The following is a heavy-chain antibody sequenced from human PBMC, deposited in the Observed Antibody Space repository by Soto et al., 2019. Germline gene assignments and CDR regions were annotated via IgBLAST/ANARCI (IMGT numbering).Heavy chain of an antibody. Sequence: QVQLVQSGAEVKKPGSSVKVSCKASGGTCSSYAIRWLRQAPGQGLEWMGVIIPIFVTADYSQKLQVRVTITADESTSTAYMEQSRLRSEDTAVYYCARDGGVYDYSPFRYWGQGTLVTVSS. D-gene: IGHD4-4*01. CDR3: ARDGGVYDYSPFRY. V-gene: IGHV1-69*12. CDR1: GGTCSSYA. CDR2: IIPIFVTA. J-gene: IGHJ4*02.